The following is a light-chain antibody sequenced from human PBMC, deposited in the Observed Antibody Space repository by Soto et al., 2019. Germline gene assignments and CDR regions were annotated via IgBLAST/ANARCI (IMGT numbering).Light chain of an antibody. Sequence: QSVLTQPPSVSGAPGQRVTISCTGSSSNIGTGYDVHWYQQLPGTAPKFLIYANSNRPSGVPDRFSGSKSGTSASLAITGLQAEDEADYYCQSYDSSLSSWVFGGGTKLTVL. V-gene: IGLV1-40*01. CDR1: SSNIGTGYD. CDR3: QSYDSSLSSWV. J-gene: IGLJ3*02. CDR2: ANS.